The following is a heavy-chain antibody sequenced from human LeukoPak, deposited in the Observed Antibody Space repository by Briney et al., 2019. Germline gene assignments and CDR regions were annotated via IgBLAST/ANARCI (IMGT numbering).Heavy chain of an antibody. J-gene: IGHJ3*02. Sequence: PGGSLRLSCAASGFTFSSYGMSWVRQAPGKGLEWVSVIYSGGSTYYADSVKGRFTISRDNSKNTLYLQMNSLRAEDTAVYYCARAHANAFDIWGQGTMVTVSS. V-gene: IGHV3-53*01. CDR2: IYSGGST. CDR1: GFTFSSYG. CDR3: ARAHANAFDI.